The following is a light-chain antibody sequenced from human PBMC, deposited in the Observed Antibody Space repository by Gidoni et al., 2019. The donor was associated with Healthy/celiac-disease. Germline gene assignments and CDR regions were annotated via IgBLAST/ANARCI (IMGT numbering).Light chain of an antibody. CDR2: QDS. CDR1: KLGDKY. V-gene: IGLV3-1*01. CDR3: QAWDSSTVV. J-gene: IGLJ2*01. Sequence: SYELTQPPSVSVSPGQTASITCSGDKLGDKYACWYQQKPGRSPVLVIYQDSQRPSGIPERFSCSNFGNTATLTFSGIQAMAEADYYCQAWDSSTVVFGGGTKLTVL.